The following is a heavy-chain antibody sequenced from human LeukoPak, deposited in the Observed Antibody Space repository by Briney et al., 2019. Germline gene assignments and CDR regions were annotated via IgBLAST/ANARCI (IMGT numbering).Heavy chain of an antibody. D-gene: IGHD3-22*01. J-gene: IGHJ4*02. CDR2: ISSSGSTI. CDR1: GFTFSDYY. Sequence: GGSLRLSCAASGFTFSDYYMSWIRQAPGKGLEWVSYISSSGSTIYYADSVKGRFTISRDNAKNSLYLQMNSLRAEDTAVYYCARDHIGDTMIPYLDYWGQGTLVTVSS. V-gene: IGHV3-11*04. CDR3: ARDHIGDTMIPYLDY.